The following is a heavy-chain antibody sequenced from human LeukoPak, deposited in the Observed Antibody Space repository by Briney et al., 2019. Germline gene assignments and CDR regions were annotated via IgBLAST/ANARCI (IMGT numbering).Heavy chain of an antibody. Sequence: NSSETLSLTCAVSGYSISSGYYWGWIRQPPGKGLEWIGSIYHSGSTYYNPSLKSRVTISVDTSKIQFSLKLSSVTSADTAVYYCARRLHGIVVVPADPWGQGTLVTVSS. V-gene: IGHV4-38-2*01. CDR3: ARRLHGIVVVPADP. CDR1: GYSISSGYY. J-gene: IGHJ5*02. D-gene: IGHD2-2*01. CDR2: IYHSGST.